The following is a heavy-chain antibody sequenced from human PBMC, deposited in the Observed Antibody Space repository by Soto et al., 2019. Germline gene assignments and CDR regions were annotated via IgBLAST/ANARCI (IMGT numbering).Heavy chain of an antibody. CDR1: GGSITTYY. J-gene: IGHJ4*02. CDR2: IYYSGST. Sequence: SETLSLTCTVSGGSITTYYWSWIRQPPGKGLEWIGYIYYSGSTNYNPSLKSRVTISVDTSKNQISLKLSSVTAADTAVYYCARLEFCTNTSCYPDYWGQGTQVTVSS. V-gene: IGHV4-59*08. D-gene: IGHD2-2*01. CDR3: ARLEFCTNTSCYPDY.